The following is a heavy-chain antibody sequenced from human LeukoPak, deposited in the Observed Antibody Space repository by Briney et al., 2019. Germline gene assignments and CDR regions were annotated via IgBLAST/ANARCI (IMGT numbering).Heavy chain of an antibody. D-gene: IGHD6-6*01. CDR1: GGSVSSGDYY. J-gene: IGHJ4*02. CDR2: IYYSGNT. CDR3: AREVRPTYYFDF. V-gene: IGHV4-30-4*01. Sequence: SETLSPTCTVSGGSVSSGDYYWNWIRQPPGKGLEWIGYIYYSGNTYYNPSLKSRLTISLDTSKNQFSLKLSSVTAADTAVYYCAREVRPTYYFDFWGQGTLVTVSS.